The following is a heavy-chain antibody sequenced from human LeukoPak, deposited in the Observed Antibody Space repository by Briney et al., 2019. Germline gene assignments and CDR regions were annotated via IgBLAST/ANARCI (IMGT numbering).Heavy chain of an antibody. CDR3: ARKGYCSSTSCYVSWFDP. CDR1: GGSFSGYY. V-gene: IGHV4-34*01. J-gene: IGHJ5*02. CDR2: INHSGST. D-gene: IGHD2-2*01. Sequence: SETLSLTCAVYGGSFSGYYWSWIRQPPGKGLEWIEEINHSGSTNYNPSLKSRVTISVDTSKNQFSLKLSSVTAADTAVYYCARKGYCSSTSCYVSWFDPWGQGTLVTVSS.